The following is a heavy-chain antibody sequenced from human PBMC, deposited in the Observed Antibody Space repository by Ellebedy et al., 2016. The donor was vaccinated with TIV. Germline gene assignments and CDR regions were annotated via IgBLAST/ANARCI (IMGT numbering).Heavy chain of an antibody. V-gene: IGHV4-61*08. CDR2: VAYIRST. J-gene: IGHJ4*02. CDR3: ARGVRNWDSSGQYYTF. D-gene: IGHD3-22*01. CDR1: GDSLSNGGYY. Sequence: MPSETLSLTCSVSGDSLSNGGYYWSWLRQPPGKTLEWIGYVAYIRSTYYNPSLESRVTISVDTSTNPFSLSLNSVTAAETAVYFCARGVRNWDSSGQYYTFWGPGTLVTVSS.